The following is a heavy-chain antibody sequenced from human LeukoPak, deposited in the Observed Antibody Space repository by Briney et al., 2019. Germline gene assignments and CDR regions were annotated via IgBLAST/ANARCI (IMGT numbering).Heavy chain of an antibody. V-gene: IGHV4-39*01. J-gene: IGHJ5*01. Sequence: SETLSLTCTVSGGSITTSPYNWGWIRQPPGKGLEWIGTISYSGTTYYKPSLKSRVTMSIATSKNQFSLNLSSATAADTAVYYCARHPTGYPNWFDSWGQGTLVIVPS. CDR2: ISYSGTT. CDR1: GGSITTSPYN. CDR3: ARHPTGYPNWFDS. D-gene: IGHD3-9*01.